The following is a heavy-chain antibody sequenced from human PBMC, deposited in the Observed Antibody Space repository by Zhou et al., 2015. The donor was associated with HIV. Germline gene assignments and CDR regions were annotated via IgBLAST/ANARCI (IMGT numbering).Heavy chain of an antibody. Sequence: EVQLAESGGGVIQPGGSLRLSCAASGFIVSSNYMSWVRLVPGKGLEWVSILTRAGDKHYADSVRGRFTISRDNSRNTLDLQMSSLTAEDTAVYYCARSRTDTNGWYEFDFWGLGTLVTVSS. J-gene: IGHJ4*02. CDR2: LTRAGDK. D-gene: IGHD6-19*01. V-gene: IGHV3-53*01. CDR1: GFIVSSNY. CDR3: ARSRTDTNGWYEFDF.